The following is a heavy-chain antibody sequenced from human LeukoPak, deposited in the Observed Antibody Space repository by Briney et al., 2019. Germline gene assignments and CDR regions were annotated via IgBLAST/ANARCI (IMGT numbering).Heavy chain of an antibody. CDR3: ARGYSGYDPAFDI. D-gene: IGHD5-12*01. J-gene: IGHJ3*02. V-gene: IGHV1-8*01. Sequence: ASVKVSCKASGYTFTRYEINWVRQATGQGLEWMGWMNPNSGNTGYAQKFQGRVTMTRNTSISTAYMELSSLRSEDTAVYYCARGYSGYDPAFDIWGQGTMVTVSS. CDR2: MNPNSGNT. CDR1: GYTFTRYE.